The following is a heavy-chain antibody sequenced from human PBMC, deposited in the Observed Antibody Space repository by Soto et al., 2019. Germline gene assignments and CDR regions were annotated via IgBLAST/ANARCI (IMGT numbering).Heavy chain of an antibody. D-gene: IGHD3-10*01. J-gene: IGHJ4*02. V-gene: IGHV3-30-3*01. Sequence: QVQLVESGGGVVQPGRSLRLSCAASGFTFSSYAMHWVRQAPGKGLEWVAVISYDGSNKYYADSVKGRFTISRDNSKNTLYLQMNSLRAEDTAVYYCARERYGGYGSGDFDYWGQGTLVTVSS. CDR2: ISYDGSNK. CDR3: ARERYGGYGSGDFDY. CDR1: GFTFSSYA.